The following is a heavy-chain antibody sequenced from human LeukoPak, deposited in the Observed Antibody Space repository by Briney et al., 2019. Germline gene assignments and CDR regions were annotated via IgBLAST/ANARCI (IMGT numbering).Heavy chain of an antibody. J-gene: IGHJ4*02. D-gene: IGHD3-9*01. CDR1: GLSFTDYP. V-gene: IGHV3-48*02. CDR2: IRTTAEGAKYA. CDR3: EADKRYAFDY. Sequence: GVSVRLSCATPGLSFTDYPMNWVRQAPGKGLEWISNIRTTAEGAKYAYYADSVKGRVTISRDDGKNTLYLHMNSLRDDDTAVYYSEADKRYAFDYWGQGILVTVSS.